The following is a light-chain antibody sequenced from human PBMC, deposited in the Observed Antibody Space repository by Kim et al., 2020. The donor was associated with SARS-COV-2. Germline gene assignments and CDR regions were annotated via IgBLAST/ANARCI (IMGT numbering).Light chain of an antibody. V-gene: IGKV1-17*01. CDR2: GAS. CDR3: LQHNTYPIT. CDR1: QDIRND. Sequence: ASIGGRVTITCRAHQDIRNDLGWYQQHPGRAPKRLIYGASSLQSGVPSRFSGSGSGTEFTLTISSLQPEDFATYFCLQHNTYPITFGQGTRLEIK. J-gene: IGKJ5*01.